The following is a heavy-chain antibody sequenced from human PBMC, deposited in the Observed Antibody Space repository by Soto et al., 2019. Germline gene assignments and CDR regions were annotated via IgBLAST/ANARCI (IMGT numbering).Heavy chain of an antibody. CDR3: ARERKVSVAFDI. CDR2: IYYSGST. V-gene: IGHV4-31*03. J-gene: IGHJ3*02. D-gene: IGHD3-10*01. CDR1: GGSISSGGYY. Sequence: PSETLSLTCTVSGGSISSGGYYWSWIRQHPGKGLEWIGYIYYSGSTYYNPSLKSRVTISVDTSKNQFSLKLSSVTAADTAVYYCARERKVSVAFDIWGQGTMVTGS.